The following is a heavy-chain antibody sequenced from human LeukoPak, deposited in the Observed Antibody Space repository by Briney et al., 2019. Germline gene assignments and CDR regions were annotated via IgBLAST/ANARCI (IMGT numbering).Heavy chain of an antibody. CDR2: IYHSGST. Sequence: SETLSLTCTVSGGSISNSSYYWGWIRQPPGKGLEWIGYIYHSGSTYYNPSLKSRVTISVDRSKNQFSLKLSSVTAADTAVYYCARDLRVRGVIVWFDPWGQGTLVTVSS. CDR3: ARDLRVRGVIVWFDP. D-gene: IGHD3-10*01. V-gene: IGHV4-30-2*01. J-gene: IGHJ5*02. CDR1: GGSISNSSYY.